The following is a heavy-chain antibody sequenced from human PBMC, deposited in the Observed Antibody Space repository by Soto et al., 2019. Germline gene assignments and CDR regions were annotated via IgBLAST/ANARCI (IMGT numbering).Heavy chain of an antibody. CDR1: GYTFTSYD. CDR3: AREPKCISTSCYGYYYYGMDV. CDR2: MNPNSGNT. D-gene: IGHD2-2*01. Sequence: QVQLVQSGAEVKKPGASVKVSCKASGYTFTSYDINWVRQATGQGLEWMGWMNPNSGNTGYEQKFQGRVTMTRNTSISTAYMELSSLRSEDTAVYYCAREPKCISTSCYGYYYYGMDVWGQGTTVTVSS. J-gene: IGHJ6*02. V-gene: IGHV1-8*01.